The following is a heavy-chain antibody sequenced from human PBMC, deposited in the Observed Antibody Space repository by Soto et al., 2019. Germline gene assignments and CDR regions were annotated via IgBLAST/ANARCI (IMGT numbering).Heavy chain of an antibody. V-gene: IGHV3-66*01. Sequence: EVQLVQSGGGLVQPGGSLRLSSAVSEFNVGNNYMSWVRQTPEKGLEWVSVIYSRGATYHADSVKGRFTISRDSSKNTLYLQMNSLRAEDTAVYYCATAPSAFFDYWGQGALVTVSS. CDR3: ATAPSAFFDY. D-gene: IGHD6-19*01. CDR1: EFNVGNNY. J-gene: IGHJ4*02. CDR2: IYSRGAT.